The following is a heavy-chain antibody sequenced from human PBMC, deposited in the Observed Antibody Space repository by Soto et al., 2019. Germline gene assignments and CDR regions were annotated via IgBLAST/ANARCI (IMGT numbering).Heavy chain of an antibody. V-gene: IGHV1-69*13. CDR2: IIPIFGTA. Sequence: ASVKVSCKASGGTFSSYAISWVRQAPGQGLEWMGGIIPIFGTANYAQKFQGRVTITADESTSTAYMELSSLRSEDTAVYYCARDRGVEGYSSSYYFDYWGQGTLVTVSS. CDR3: ARDRGVEGYSSSYYFDY. D-gene: IGHD6-6*01. CDR1: GGTFSSYA. J-gene: IGHJ4*02.